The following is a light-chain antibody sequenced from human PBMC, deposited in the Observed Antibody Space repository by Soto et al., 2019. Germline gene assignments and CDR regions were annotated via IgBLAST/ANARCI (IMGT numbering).Light chain of an antibody. J-gene: IGKJ5*01. CDR1: QSVSSSY. CDR3: QQYGSSPIT. V-gene: IGKV3-20*01. CDR2: GAS. Sequence: EIVLTQSPGTLSLSPGERATLSCRDSQSVSSSYLAWYQQKPGQAPRLLIYGASSRATGIPDRFSGSGSGTDFTLTIRRLEPEDFAVYYCQQYGSSPITFGRGTRLEIK.